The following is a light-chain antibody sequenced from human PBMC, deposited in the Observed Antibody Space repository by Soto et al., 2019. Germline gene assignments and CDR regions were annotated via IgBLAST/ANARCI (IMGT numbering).Light chain of an antibody. CDR3: ATWDDSLNGV. V-gene: IGLV1-44*01. CDR2: TNN. J-gene: IGLJ3*02. CDR1: NSDIGSNS. Sequence: QSVLTQPPSVSGTPGQTVTISCSGSNSDIGSNSVNWYQHLPGTAPRVVIYTNNQRPSGVPDRFSGSKSGTSASLAISGLRSDDEADYYCATWDDSLNGVFGGGTKLTV.